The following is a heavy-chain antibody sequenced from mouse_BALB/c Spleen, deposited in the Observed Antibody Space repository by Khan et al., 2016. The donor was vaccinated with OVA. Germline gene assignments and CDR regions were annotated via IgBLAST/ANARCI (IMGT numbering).Heavy chain of an antibody. CDR2: IIPSSDYT. V-gene: IGHV1-4*01. D-gene: IGHD1-1*01. J-gene: IGHJ3*01. CDR1: GYTFTSYT. Sequence: QVRLQQSGAELARPGASVKMSCKASGYTFTSYTMHWVKQRPGQGLEWIGDIIPSSDYTNYNQKFKDKATLTADKSSSTAYMQLSSLTSEDSAVYYCAGSGAYYSSRAWFAFWGQGTLVTVSA. CDR3: AGSGAYYSSRAWFAF.